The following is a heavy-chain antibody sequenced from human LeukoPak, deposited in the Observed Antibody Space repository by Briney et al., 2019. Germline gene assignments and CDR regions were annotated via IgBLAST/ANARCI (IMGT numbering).Heavy chain of an antibody. J-gene: IGHJ6*03. Sequence: GGSLRLSCAASGFTFSDYYMSWIRQAPGKGLEWVSYISSGGSTIYYGDSVKGRFTISRDNAKNSLYLQMNSLRAEDTAVYYCARTTIKIRDYYSYCLDVWGKGTTVTVSS. CDR1: GFTFSDYY. V-gene: IGHV3-11*04. CDR3: ARTTIKIRDYYSYCLDV. CDR2: ISSGGSTI. D-gene: IGHD4-11*01.